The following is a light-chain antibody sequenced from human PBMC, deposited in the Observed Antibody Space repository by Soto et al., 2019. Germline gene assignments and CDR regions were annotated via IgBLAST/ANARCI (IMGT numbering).Light chain of an antibody. V-gene: IGLV2-23*02. CDR3: CSYAGSITFT. Sequence: QSVLTQPASVSGSPGQSITISCTGTSSDVGNYNLVSWYQHHPGKAPRLIIFDTRKRPSGVSDRFSGSKSGNTASLTISGLQAEDEATYYCCSYAGSITFTFGGGTKLTVL. CDR1: SSDVGNYNL. J-gene: IGLJ2*01. CDR2: DTR.